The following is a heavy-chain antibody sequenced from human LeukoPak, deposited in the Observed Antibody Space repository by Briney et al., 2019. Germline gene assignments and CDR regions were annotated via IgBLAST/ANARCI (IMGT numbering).Heavy chain of an antibody. CDR1: GFTFSSYA. V-gene: IGHV3-23*01. D-gene: IGHD4-17*01. J-gene: IGHJ3*02. CDR3: AKDGHGDYGVDAFDI. Sequence: PGGSLRLSCAASGFTFSSYAMSWVRQAPGKGLEWVSAISGSGGSTYYADSVRGRFTISRDNSKNTLYLQMNSLRAEDTAVYYCAKDGHGDYGVDAFDIWGQGTMVTVSS. CDR2: ISGSGGST.